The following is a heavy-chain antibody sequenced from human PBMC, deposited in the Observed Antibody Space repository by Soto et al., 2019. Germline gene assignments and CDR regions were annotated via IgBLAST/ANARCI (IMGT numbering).Heavy chain of an antibody. CDR2: ISGSGGST. CDR1: GFTFSSYA. D-gene: IGHD4-17*01. J-gene: IGHJ4*02. CDR3: AKDSLKNVYGDSLDY. Sequence: GGSLRLSCAASGFTFSSYAMSWVRQAPGKGLEWVSAISGSGGSTYYADYVKGRFTISRDNSKNMLYLQMNSLRAEDTAVYYCAKDSLKNVYGDSLDYWGQGTLVTVSS. V-gene: IGHV3-23*01.